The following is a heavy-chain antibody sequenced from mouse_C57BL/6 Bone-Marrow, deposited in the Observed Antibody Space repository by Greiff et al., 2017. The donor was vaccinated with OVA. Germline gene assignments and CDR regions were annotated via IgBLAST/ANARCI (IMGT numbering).Heavy chain of an antibody. Sequence: EVQLVESGGGLVQPGGSLSLSCAASGFTFTDYYMSWVRQPPGKALEWLGFIRNKANGYTTEYSASVKGRFTISRDNSQSILYLQMNALRAEDSATYYGERYEYYGSSYGRYAMDYWGKGTSVTVSS. CDR3: ERYEYYGSSYGRYAMDY. CDR2: IRNKANGYTT. J-gene: IGHJ4*01. CDR1: GFTFTDYY. D-gene: IGHD1-1*01. V-gene: IGHV7-3*01.